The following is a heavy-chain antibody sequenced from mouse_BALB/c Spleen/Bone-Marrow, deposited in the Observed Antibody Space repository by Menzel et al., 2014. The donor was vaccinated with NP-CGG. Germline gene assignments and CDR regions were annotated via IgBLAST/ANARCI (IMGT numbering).Heavy chain of an antibody. CDR1: GDSITSGY. CDR3: ARTHYYGWFDY. J-gene: IGHJ2*01. Sequence: EVQLQRSGPSFVKPSQTLSLTCSVTGDSITSGYWNWIRKFPGNKLGYMGFISYSGGTYYNPSLRSRISITRDTSKNQYYLHLNSVTTEDTATYYCARTHYYGWFDYWSQGTTLTVSS. D-gene: IGHD1-2*01. V-gene: IGHV3-8*02. CDR2: ISYSGGT.